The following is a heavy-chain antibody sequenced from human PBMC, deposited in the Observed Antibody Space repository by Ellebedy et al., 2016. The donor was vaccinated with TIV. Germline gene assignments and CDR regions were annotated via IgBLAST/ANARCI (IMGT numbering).Heavy chain of an antibody. CDR3: TRMMGYLDV. D-gene: IGHD2-21*01. CDR2: IWFDGSST. CDR1: GFTFSHYG. J-gene: IGHJ6*02. Sequence: GGSLRLXXVVSGFTFSHYGMHWVRQAPGKGLEWVAVIWFDGSSTYYADSVEGRFTISRDNSKNELYLQMSALRVDDSAVYYCTRMMGYLDVWGQGTTVSVSS. V-gene: IGHV3-33*01.